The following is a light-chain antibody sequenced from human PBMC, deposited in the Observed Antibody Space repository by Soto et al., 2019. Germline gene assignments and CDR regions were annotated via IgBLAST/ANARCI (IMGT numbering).Light chain of an antibody. J-gene: IGLJ2*01. Sequence: QSVLTQPPSASETPGQRVTISCSGSSSNIGGNTVNWYQQFPGTAPKLLIYGNNQRPLGVPDRFSGSKSGTSASLAISGLQSEDEADYYCATWDDSLSGVVFGGGTKLTVL. CDR3: ATWDDSLSGVV. V-gene: IGLV1-44*01. CDR1: SSNIGGNT. CDR2: GNN.